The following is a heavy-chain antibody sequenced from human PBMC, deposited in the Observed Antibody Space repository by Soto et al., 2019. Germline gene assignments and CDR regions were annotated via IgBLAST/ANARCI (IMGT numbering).Heavy chain of an antibody. V-gene: IGHV3-21*01. CDR2: IGTSSSDI. J-gene: IGHJ4*02. CDR1: GFTFRSYS. CDR3: ARDLASGYPAFDN. D-gene: IGHD3-3*01. Sequence: EVQLVESGGGLVKPGGSLRLSCVASGFTFRSYSMNWVRQAPGKGLEWVSSIGTSSSDISYTDSVRGRFVSSRDNAKNSLSLQMNSLRAEDSAVYYCARDLASGYPAFDNWGQGTLVTVSS.